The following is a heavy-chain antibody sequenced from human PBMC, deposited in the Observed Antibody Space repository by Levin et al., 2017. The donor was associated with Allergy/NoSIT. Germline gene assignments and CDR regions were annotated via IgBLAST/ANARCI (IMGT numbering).Heavy chain of an antibody. CDR1: GGSVSSGSYY. J-gene: IGHJ4*02. CDR3: ARGITGTLAGFY. D-gene: IGHD1-7*01. Sequence: SETLSLTCTVSGGSVSSGSYYWSWIRQPPGKGLEWIGYIYYSGSTNYNPSLKSRVTISVDTSKNQFSLKLSSVTAADTAVYYCARGITGTLAGFYWGQGTLVTVST. CDR2: IYYSGST. V-gene: IGHV4-61*01.